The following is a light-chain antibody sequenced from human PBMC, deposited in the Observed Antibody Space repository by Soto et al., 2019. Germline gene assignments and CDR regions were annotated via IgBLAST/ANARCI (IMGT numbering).Light chain of an antibody. Sequence: EIVMTQSPATLSVSPGERATLSCSASQRLSSNLACYQQKPGQAPRLLIYGVSTRATGVPARFSGSGSGTEFTLTISSLQSEDSAVYYCQKYKNWLALTFGGGTKVDIK. CDR3: QKYKNWLALT. CDR1: QRLSSN. J-gene: IGKJ4*01. CDR2: GVS. V-gene: IGKV3-15*01.